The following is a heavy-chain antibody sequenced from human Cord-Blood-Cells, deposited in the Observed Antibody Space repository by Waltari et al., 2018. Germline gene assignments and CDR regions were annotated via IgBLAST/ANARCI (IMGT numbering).Heavy chain of an antibody. CDR3: ASNIVVVPAAPYYYYGMDV. D-gene: IGHD2-2*01. CDR2: IIPIFGTA. CDR1: GGTFSSYA. J-gene: IGHJ6*02. Sequence: QVQLVQSGAEVKKPGSSVKVSCKASGGTFSSYAISWVRQAPGQGLEWMGGIIPIFGTANYAQKFQGRVTITADESTSTAYMELSSLRSEDTAVYYCASNIVVVPAAPYYYYGMDVWGQGTTVTVSS. V-gene: IGHV1-69*01.